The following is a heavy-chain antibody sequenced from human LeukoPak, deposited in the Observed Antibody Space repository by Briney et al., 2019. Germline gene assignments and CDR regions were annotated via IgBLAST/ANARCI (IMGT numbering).Heavy chain of an antibody. Sequence: GGSLRLSCAASGFTFSSYAMSWVRQAPGKGLEWVSAISGSGGSTYYADSVKGRFTISRDNSKNTLYLQMNSLRAEDTAVYYCAKDLSPHYGDYEADLDYWGQGTLVTVSS. J-gene: IGHJ4*02. CDR1: GFTFSSYA. D-gene: IGHD4-17*01. CDR2: ISGSGGST. V-gene: IGHV3-23*01. CDR3: AKDLSPHYGDYEADLDY.